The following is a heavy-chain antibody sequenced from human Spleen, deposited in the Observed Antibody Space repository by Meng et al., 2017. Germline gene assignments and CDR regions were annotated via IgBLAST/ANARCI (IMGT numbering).Heavy chain of an antibody. J-gene: IGHJ4*02. CDR2: INTDGTTT. V-gene: IGHV3-74*01. CDR1: DFTFRGSD. D-gene: IGHD2-15*01. CDR3: ARDVAGRGGY. Sequence: GESLKISCAASDFTFRGSDVHWVRQASGKGLEWVSRINTDGTTTTYADSVKGRFTISRDNAENTPYLQMNSLRGEDTAVYYCARDVAGRGGYWGQGTLVTVSS.